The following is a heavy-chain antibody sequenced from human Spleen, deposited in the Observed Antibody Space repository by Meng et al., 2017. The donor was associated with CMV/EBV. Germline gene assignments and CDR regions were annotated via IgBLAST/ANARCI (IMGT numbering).Heavy chain of an antibody. D-gene: IGHD3-22*01. Sequence: NGDYYWSWIRQAPGKRLEWIGYIYYSGSTYYNPSLKSRIAISVDTSRHQFSLRLSSVTAADTAVYYCARETYYYDSTGFYLRWFDPWGPGTLVTVSS. J-gene: IGHJ5*02. CDR1: NGDYY. CDR3: ARETYYYDSTGFYLRWFDP. V-gene: IGHV4-30-4*08. CDR2: IYYSGST.